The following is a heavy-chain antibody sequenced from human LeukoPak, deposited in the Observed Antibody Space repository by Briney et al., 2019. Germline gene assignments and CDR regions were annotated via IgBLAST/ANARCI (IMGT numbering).Heavy chain of an antibody. CDR2: ISGSGGST. Sequence: GGSLRLSCAASGFTLSSYAMTWVRQVPGKGLEWVSVISGSGGSTYNADSVKGRFTISRDNSKNTLYLQMNSLRAEDTAVYYCAKPLRATVVTPEYFQHWGQGTLVTVSS. CDR3: AKPLRATVVTPEYFQH. J-gene: IGHJ1*01. D-gene: IGHD4-23*01. CDR1: GFTLSSYA. V-gene: IGHV3-23*01.